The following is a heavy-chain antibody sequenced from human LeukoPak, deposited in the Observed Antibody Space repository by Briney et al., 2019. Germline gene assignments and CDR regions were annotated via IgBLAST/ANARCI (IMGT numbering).Heavy chain of an antibody. CDR1: GFTFRTRA. V-gene: IGHV3-30-3*01. CDR2: ISYDGSNK. J-gene: IGHJ6*02. Sequence: PGGSLRLSCAASGFTFRTRAMHWVRQAPGKGLEWVAVISYDGSNKYYADSVKGRFTISRDNSKNTLYLQMNTLRAEDTAVYYCAKERIWFGELLRSKDVWGQGTTVTVSS. D-gene: IGHD3-10*01. CDR3: AKERIWFGELLRSKDV.